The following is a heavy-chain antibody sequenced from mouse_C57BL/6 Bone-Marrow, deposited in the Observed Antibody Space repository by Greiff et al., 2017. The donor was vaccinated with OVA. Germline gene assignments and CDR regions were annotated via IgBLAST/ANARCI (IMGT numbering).Heavy chain of an antibody. Sequence: VQLQQSGAELVRPGASVTLSCKASGYTFTDYEMHWVKQTPVHGLEWIGAIDPETGGTAYNQKFKGKAILTADKSSSTAYMELRSLTSEDSAVYYCTSRPYGPYFDYWGQGTTLTVSS. CDR1: GYTFTDYE. CDR3: TSRPYGPYFDY. CDR2: IDPETGGT. D-gene: IGHD1-2*01. J-gene: IGHJ2*01. V-gene: IGHV1-15*01.